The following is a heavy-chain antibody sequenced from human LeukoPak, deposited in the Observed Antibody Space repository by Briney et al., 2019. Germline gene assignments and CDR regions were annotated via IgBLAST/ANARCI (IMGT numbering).Heavy chain of an antibody. CDR3: ARVFYYDSRRKPFDY. J-gene: IGHJ4*02. D-gene: IGHD3-22*01. CDR2: INPNSGGT. CDR1: GYTFTGYY. Sequence: GASVKVSCKASGYTFTGYYMHWVRQAPGQGLEWMGWINPNSGGTNYAQKFQGRVTMTRDTSISTAYMELSRLRSDDTAVYYCARVFYYDSRRKPFDYWGQGTLVTVSS. V-gene: IGHV1-2*02.